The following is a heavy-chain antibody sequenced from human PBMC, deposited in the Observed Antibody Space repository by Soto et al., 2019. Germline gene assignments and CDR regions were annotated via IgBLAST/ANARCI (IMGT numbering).Heavy chain of an antibody. CDR3: AREEEAAPRAYYFDY. J-gene: IGHJ4*02. Sequence: SETLSLTCTVSGGSVSSGTYYWSWIRQPPGKGLEWIGYIYYSGSTNYNPSLKSRVTISVNTSKNRFSLKLSSVTAADTTVYYCAREEEAAPRAYYFDYWGQGTLVTVSS. CDR2: IYYSGST. D-gene: IGHD1-26*01. V-gene: IGHV4-61*01. CDR1: GGSVSSGTYY.